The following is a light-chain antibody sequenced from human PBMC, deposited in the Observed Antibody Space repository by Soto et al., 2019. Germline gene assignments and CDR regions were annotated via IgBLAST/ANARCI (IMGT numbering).Light chain of an antibody. CDR1: SSNIGSHS. Sequence: QSVLTQSPSATGTPGQRVTISCSGSSSNIGSHSVSWYQQVPGTAPKLLIYINSHWSSGVPDRFSGSKSGISASLAISGLQSEDEADYYCAAWDDSLNGVVFGGGTQLTVL. CDR3: AAWDDSLNGVV. V-gene: IGLV1-44*01. J-gene: IGLJ2*01. CDR2: INS.